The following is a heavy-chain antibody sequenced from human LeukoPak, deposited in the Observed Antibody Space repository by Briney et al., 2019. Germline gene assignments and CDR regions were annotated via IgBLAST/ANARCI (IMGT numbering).Heavy chain of an antibody. Sequence: GGSLRLSCAASGFTFSSYAMSWVRQAPGKGLEWVSAISGSGGSTYYADSVKGRFTISRDNAKNSLYLQMNSLRAEDTAVYYCARGVGSGSPKYGMDVWGQGTTVTVSS. CDR3: ARGVGSGSPKYGMDV. J-gene: IGHJ6*02. V-gene: IGHV3-23*01. D-gene: IGHD1-26*01. CDR2: ISGSGGST. CDR1: GFTFSSYA.